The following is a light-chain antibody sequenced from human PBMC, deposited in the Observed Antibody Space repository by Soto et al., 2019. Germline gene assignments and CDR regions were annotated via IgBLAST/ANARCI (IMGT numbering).Light chain of an antibody. V-gene: IGLV2-8*01. CDR2: EVS. J-gene: IGLJ1*01. CDR3: SSYAGTNNLLYV. CDR1: SSDVGAYNY. Sequence: QSVLTQPPSASGSPGQSVTISCSGTSSDVGAYNYVSWYQQHPGKAPRLLIHEVSQRPSGVPDRFSGSKSANTASLTVSGLQPEDEADYYCSSYAGTNNLLYVFGTGTKLTVL.